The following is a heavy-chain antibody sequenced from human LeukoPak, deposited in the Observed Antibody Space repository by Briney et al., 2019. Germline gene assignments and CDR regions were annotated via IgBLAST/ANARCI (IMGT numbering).Heavy chain of an antibody. V-gene: IGHV1-18*04. D-gene: IGHD3-10*01. Sequence: SPKPTAYTCASVDISGVGQAPKQRVEWMVWISAYNGKTNYAQKFQSRVTMTSDTSTSTAYMEQRSLRSDAAAVYYCAMGCMVRGVIMDATLYYYGMDVWGKGATVTVSS. J-gene: IGHJ6*01. CDR2: ISAYNGKT. CDR1: AYTCASVD. CDR3: AMGCMVRGVIMDATLYYYGMDV.